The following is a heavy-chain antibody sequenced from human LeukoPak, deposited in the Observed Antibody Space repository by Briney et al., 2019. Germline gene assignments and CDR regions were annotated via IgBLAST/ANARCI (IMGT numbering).Heavy chain of an antibody. J-gene: IGHJ6*02. CDR2: ISAYNGNT. CDR3: ARARGGYYYGMDV. D-gene: IGHD2-15*01. V-gene: IGHV1-18*01. Sequence: GSSVKVSCKASGGTFSSYAISWVRQAPGQGLEWMGWISAYNGNTNYAQKLQGRVTMTTDTSTSTAYMELRSLRSDDTAVYYCARARGGYYYGMDVWGQGTTVTVSS. CDR1: GGTFSSYA.